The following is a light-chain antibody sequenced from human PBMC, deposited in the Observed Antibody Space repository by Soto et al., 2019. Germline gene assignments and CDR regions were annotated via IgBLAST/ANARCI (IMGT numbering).Light chain of an antibody. J-gene: IGLJ2*01. Sequence: QSVLTQPPSVSGDPGQRVTISCTGSSSNIGAGYDVHWYQQLPGTAPKLLIYGNSNRPSGVPDRFSGSKSGTSASLAITGLQAEDEADYYCQSYDSSLSGRVVFGGGTKVTVL. CDR3: QSYDSSLSGRVV. CDR2: GNS. V-gene: IGLV1-40*01. CDR1: SSNIGAGYD.